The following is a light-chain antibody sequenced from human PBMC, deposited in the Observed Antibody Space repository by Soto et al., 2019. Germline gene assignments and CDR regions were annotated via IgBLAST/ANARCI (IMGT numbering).Light chain of an antibody. V-gene: IGLV2-14*01. J-gene: IGLJ2*01. CDR1: SSDVGGYNY. CDR2: DVS. Sequence: SALTQPASVSGSPGQSNTISCTGTSSDVGGYNYVSWYQQHPGKAPKLMIYDVSNRPSGVSNRFSGSKSGNTAYLTISGLQAEDEADYYSSSYTSSSTLGFGGGTKLTVL. CDR3: SSYTSSSTLG.